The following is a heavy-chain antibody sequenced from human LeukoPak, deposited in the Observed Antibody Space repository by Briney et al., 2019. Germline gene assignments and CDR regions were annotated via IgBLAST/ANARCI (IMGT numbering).Heavy chain of an antibody. CDR3: ARCDGTMVRGVRFDP. V-gene: IGHV5-51*01. CDR2: NYPGDSDT. D-gene: IGHD3-10*01. Sequence: GGSLQISCQASGSIFTSNWIGWMGQVPGKGQALMGSNYPGDSDTRYSPSFQGQVTISADKSISTAYLQWSSLEATDTAMYYCARCDGTMVRGVRFDPWGQGTLVTVSS. J-gene: IGHJ5*02. CDR1: GSIFTSNW.